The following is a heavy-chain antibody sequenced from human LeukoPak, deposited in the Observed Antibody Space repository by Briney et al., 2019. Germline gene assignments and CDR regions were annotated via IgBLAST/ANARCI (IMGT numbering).Heavy chain of an antibody. CDR3: ARDRHHYDSSGPFDS. J-gene: IGHJ5*01. D-gene: IGHD3-22*01. CDR2: IWCDGSNK. V-gene: IGHV3-33*01. CDR1: GFTFSSYG. Sequence: GGSLRLSCAASGFTFSSYGMHWVRQAPGKGLEWVAVIWCDGSNKYYADSVKGRFTISRDNSKNTLYLQMNSLRAEDTAVYYCARDRHHYDSSGPFDSWGQGTLVTVSS.